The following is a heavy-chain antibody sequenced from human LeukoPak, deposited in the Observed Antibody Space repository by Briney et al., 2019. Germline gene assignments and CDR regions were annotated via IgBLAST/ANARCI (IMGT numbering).Heavy chain of an antibody. V-gene: IGHV6-1*01. D-gene: IGHD6-6*01. Sequence: SQTLSLTCAISGDSVSSNSAAWNWIRQSPSRGLEWLRTTYYRSKWYNDYAVSVKSRITINPDTSKNQVSLQLNSVTPEDTAVYYCARDFEYSSSGFWFDPWGQGTLVTVSS. J-gene: IGHJ5*02. CDR1: GDSVSSNSAA. CDR3: ARDFEYSSSGFWFDP. CDR2: TYYRSKWYN.